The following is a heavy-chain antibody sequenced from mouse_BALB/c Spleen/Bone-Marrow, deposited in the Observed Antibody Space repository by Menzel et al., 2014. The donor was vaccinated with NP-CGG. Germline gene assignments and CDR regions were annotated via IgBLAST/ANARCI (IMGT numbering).Heavy chain of an antibody. CDR1: GYSITSGYS. CDR2: INYSGST. J-gene: IGHJ2*01. V-gene: IGHV3-1*02. Sequence: EVQVVESGPDLVKPSQSLSLTCTVTGYSITSGYSWHWIRQLPGNKLEWMGYINYSGSTNYHPSLKSRISITRDTSKNQFCLQLNSVATEDTATYYCARGGNFDYWGQGTTLTVSA. CDR3: ARGGNFDY.